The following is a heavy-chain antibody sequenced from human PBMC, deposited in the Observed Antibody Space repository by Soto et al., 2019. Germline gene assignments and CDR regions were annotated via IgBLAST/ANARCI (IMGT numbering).Heavy chain of an antibody. Sequence: SETLSLTCAVYGGSFSGYYWSWIRQPPGKGLEWIGEINHSGSTNYNPSLKSRVTIPVDTSKNQFSLKLSSVTAADTAVYYCARGKTRYCSGGSCSPRRGYYYGMDVWGQGTTVTVS. CDR3: ARGKTRYCSGGSCSPRRGYYYGMDV. J-gene: IGHJ6*02. CDR1: GGSFSGYY. CDR2: INHSGST. D-gene: IGHD2-15*01. V-gene: IGHV4-34*01.